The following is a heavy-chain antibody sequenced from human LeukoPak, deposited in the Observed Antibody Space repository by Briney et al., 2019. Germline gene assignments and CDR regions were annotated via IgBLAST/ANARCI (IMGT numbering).Heavy chain of an antibody. D-gene: IGHD6-13*01. CDR1: GYTFTSYG. V-gene: IGHV1-18*01. J-gene: IGHJ4*02. CDR2: ISAYNGNT. Sequence: ASVKVSCKASGYTFTSYGISWVRQAPGQGLEWMGWISAYNGNTNYAQKLQGRVTMTTDTSTSTAYMELRSLRSDDTAVYYCARGGIFTYSSSWYYFDYWGQGTLVTVSS. CDR3: ARGGIFTYSSSWYYFDY.